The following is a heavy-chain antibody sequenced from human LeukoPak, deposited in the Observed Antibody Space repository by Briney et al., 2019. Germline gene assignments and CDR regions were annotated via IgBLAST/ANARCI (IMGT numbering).Heavy chain of an antibody. D-gene: IGHD5-12*01. CDR3: AKGGYVFEV. CDR2: ISRSGPT. Sequence: GGSLRLSCAASGFTFSSYSMNWVRQAPGKGLEWVSGISRSGPTYYTDSVKGQFTISRDNSESTLYLQMNTLRAEDTAIYYCAKGGYVFEVWGQGTLVAVSS. J-gene: IGHJ3*01. V-gene: IGHV3-23*01. CDR1: GFTFSSYS.